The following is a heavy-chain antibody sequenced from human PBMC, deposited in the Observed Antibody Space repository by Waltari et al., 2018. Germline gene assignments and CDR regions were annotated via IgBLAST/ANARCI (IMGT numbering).Heavy chain of an antibody. Sequence: EVQLVESGGGLIQPGGSLRLSCAASGFTVSSNYMRWVRWAPGKGLEWFSVIYSGGSTYYADSVKGRFTISRDNSKNTLYLQMNSLRAEDTAVYYCARLYDSSGYSDFDYWGQGTLVTVSS. V-gene: IGHV3-53*01. CDR1: GFTVSSNY. CDR3: ARLYDSSGYSDFDY. D-gene: IGHD3-22*01. CDR2: IYSGGST. J-gene: IGHJ4*02.